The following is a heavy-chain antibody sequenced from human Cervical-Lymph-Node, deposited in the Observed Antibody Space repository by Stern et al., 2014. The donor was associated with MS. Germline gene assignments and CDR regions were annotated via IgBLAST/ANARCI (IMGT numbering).Heavy chain of an antibody. Sequence: EVQLVESVGGLVKPGGSLRLSCAASGFTFSNSAMNWVRQAPGKGLDWVSSIPSSGRYIFYADSVKGRFTISRDNANNSLYLQMNSLRAEDTAVYYCARGGGSLSIWGQGNLVTVSS. CDR2: IPSSGRYI. V-gene: IGHV3-21*01. CDR1: GFTFSNSA. D-gene: IGHD1-26*01. CDR3: ARGGGSLSI. J-gene: IGHJ4*02.